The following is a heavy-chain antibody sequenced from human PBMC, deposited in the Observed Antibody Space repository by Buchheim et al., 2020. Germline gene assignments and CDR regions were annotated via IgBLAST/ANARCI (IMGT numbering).Heavy chain of an antibody. V-gene: IGHV3-33*06. CDR3: AKSRDNTVYDGMDV. J-gene: IGHJ6*02. CDR2: IWYDGSNN. Sequence: QVQLVESGGGVVQPGRSLRLSCAASGFTFSSYGMHWVRQAPGKGLEWVAVIWYDGSNNYYADSVTGRFTISRDNSKNSLYLQMSSLRAEDTAVYYCAKSRDNTVYDGMDVWGQGT. D-gene: IGHD3-16*01. CDR1: GFTFSSYG.